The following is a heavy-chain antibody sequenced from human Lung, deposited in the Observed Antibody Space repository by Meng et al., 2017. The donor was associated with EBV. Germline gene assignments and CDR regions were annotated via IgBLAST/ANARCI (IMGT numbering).Heavy chain of an antibody. Sequence: QVHLVQSGIEVKKPGASVKVTCKASGYTFTTYGISWVRTAPGQGLEWMGWVDPGNGDRNFAQKFQDRVTLTTDTSTSTVYMELRSLRSDGTAVYFCARDRQWLFDSWGQGTLVTVSS. J-gene: IGHJ4*02. D-gene: IGHD6-19*01. CDR1: GYTFTTYG. CDR2: VDPGNGDR. V-gene: IGHV1-18*01. CDR3: ARDRQWLFDS.